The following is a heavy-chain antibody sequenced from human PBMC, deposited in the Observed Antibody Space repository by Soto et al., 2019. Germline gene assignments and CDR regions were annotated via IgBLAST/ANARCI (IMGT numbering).Heavy chain of an antibody. CDR3: ARLYFEVVRIYYYGMDV. J-gene: IGHJ6*02. Sequence: SETLSLTCAVYGGSFIGYYWSWIRQPPGKGLEWIGEINHSGSTNYNPSLKSRVTISVDTSKNQFSLKLSSATAADTAVYYCARLYFEVVRIYYYGMDVWGQGTTVTVSS. D-gene: IGHD3-3*01. V-gene: IGHV4-34*01. CDR2: INHSGST. CDR1: GGSFIGYY.